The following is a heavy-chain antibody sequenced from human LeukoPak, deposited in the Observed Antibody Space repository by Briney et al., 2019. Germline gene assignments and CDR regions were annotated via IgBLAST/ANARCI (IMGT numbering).Heavy chain of an antibody. CDR3: ARGGITIFGVVSTYYYGMDV. CDR1: GFTFSSYG. J-gene: IGHJ6*02. V-gene: IGHV3-30*03. D-gene: IGHD3-3*01. CDR2: IPYDGSNK. Sequence: GRSLRLSCAASGFTFSSYGMHWVRQAPGKGLEWVAVIPYDGSNKYYADSVKGRFTISRDNSKNTLYLQMNSLRAEDTAVYYCARGGITIFGVVSTYYYGMDVWGQGTTVTVSS.